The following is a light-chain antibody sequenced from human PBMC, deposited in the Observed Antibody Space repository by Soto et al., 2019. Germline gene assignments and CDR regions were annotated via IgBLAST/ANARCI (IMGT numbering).Light chain of an antibody. CDR1: NIGSKS. CDR2: YDS. CDR3: QVWDSGSVYV. V-gene: IGLV3-21*04. J-gene: IGLJ1*01. Sequence: SYELTQPPSVSVAPGKTARITCGGNNIGSKSVHWYQQKPGQAPVLVIYYDSDRPSGIPERFSGSNSGNTATLTISRVEAGDEADYYCQVWDSGSVYVFGTGTKLTVL.